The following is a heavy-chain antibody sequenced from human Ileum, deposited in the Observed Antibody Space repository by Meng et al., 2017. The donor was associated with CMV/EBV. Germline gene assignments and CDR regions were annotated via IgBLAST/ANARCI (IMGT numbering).Heavy chain of an antibody. CDR3: ARVHDCSSTSCYRYYGMDV. CDR1: GFSFSTYE. V-gene: IGHV3-48*03. D-gene: IGHD2-2*01. Sequence: GESLKISCAASGFSFSTYEMNWVRQAPGKGLEYVSYISSSGSTIYYTDSVKGRFTISRDNAKNSLYLQMNSLRVEDTAVYYCARVHDCSSTSCYRYYGMDVWGQGTTVTVSS. J-gene: IGHJ6*02. CDR2: ISSSGSTI.